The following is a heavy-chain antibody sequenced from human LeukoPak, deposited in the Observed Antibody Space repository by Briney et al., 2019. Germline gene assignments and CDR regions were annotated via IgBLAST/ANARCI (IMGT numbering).Heavy chain of an antibody. V-gene: IGHV3-33*01. D-gene: IGHD6-6*01. CDR1: GFTFSGYG. CDR3: AREPYSSSSKSWFDP. CDR2: IWYDGSNK. Sequence: QTGRSLRLSCAASGFTFSGYGMHWVRQAPGKGLEWVAVIWYDGSNKYYADSVKGRFTISRDNSKNTLYLQMNSLRAEDTAVYYCAREPYSSSSKSWFDPWGQGTLVTVSS. J-gene: IGHJ5*02.